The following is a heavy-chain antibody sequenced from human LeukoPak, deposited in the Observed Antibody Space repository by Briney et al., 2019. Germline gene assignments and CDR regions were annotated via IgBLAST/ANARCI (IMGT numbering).Heavy chain of an antibody. CDR2: ISPYNGDR. V-gene: IGHV1-18*01. J-gene: IGHJ4*02. CDR3: ARDNVAGPTLLNPDS. CDR1: GYTFTRYG. D-gene: IGHD6-19*01. Sequence: GASVKVSCKASGYTFTRYGISWVRQAPGQGLEWMGWISPYNGDRNYGQKLQGRVTMTTDTSTSTAYMELRSLRSDDTAVYYCARDNVAGPTLLNPDSWGQGTLVTVSS.